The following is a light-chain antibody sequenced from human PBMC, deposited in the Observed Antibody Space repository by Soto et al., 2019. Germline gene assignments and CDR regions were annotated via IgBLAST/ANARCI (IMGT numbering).Light chain of an antibody. V-gene: IGKV1-33*01. CDR3: QQYSSMLS. J-gene: IGKJ4*01. CDR2: DAS. CDR1: HDVSWN. Sequence: DIQMTQSPSSLSASVGYRVTIACQSSHDVSWNLNWFQQKPGEAPKLLIYDASNLERGVPSRFSGSGSGTDFTLTISSLQTEDVATNYCQQYSSMLSFGGGTEVDLK.